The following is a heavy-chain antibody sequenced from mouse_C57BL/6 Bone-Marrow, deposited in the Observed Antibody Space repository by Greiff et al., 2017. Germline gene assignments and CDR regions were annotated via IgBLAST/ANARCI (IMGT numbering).Heavy chain of an antibody. D-gene: IGHD4-1*01. Sequence: VQLLQSGAELVRPGTSVKVSCTASGYAFTNYLMAWVQQRPGKSLEWIGVINPGSGGTNYNEKFKGQATLTADKSSSTAYMQLSSLTAEDSAVYFGARSKNGDSWWAYGGQGTRVTVAA. CDR1: GYAFTNYL. CDR2: INPGSGGT. V-gene: IGHV1-54*01. J-gene: IGHJ3*01. CDR3: ARSKNGDSWWAY.